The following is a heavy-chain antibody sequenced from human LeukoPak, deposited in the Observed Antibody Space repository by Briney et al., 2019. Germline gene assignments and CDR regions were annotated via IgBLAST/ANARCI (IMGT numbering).Heavy chain of an antibody. CDR3: ERSEYQLLLSWGFDC. Sequence: PGRSLRLSCAASGFTFNSYAMHWVRQAPGKGLEWVAVISYDGSNEYYADSVKGRSTISRDNSKNTLFLQMNSLRAEDTAVYYCERSEYQLLLSWGFDCWGQGTLVTVSS. V-gene: IGHV3-30-3*01. CDR1: GFTFNSYA. D-gene: IGHD2-2*01. CDR2: ISYDGSNE. J-gene: IGHJ4*02.